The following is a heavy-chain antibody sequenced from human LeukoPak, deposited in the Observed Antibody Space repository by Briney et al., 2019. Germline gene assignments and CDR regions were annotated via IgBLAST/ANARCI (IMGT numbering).Heavy chain of an antibody. CDR1: GFILDHFG. D-gene: IGHD2-8*02. CDR3: ARDLKYCTGGMCYFTAVADS. CDR2: INWDSTST. J-gene: IGHJ4*02. Sequence: GGSLRLSCATSGFILDHFGMNWVRQVPGMGLEWVSGINWDSTSTNYVDSVRGRFTISRDNAKNSLYLQMNSLRVEDTAFYYCARDLKYCTGGMCYFTAVADSWGQGTLVTVSS. V-gene: IGHV3-20*04.